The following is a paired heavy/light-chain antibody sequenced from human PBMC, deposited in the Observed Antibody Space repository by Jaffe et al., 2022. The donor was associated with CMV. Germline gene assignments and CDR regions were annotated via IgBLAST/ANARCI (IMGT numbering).Heavy chain of an antibody. Sequence: QLQLQESGPGLVKPSETLSLTCTVSGGSISSSSYYWGWIRQPPGKGLEWIGSIYYSGSTYYNPSLKSRVTISVDTSKNQFSLKLSSVTAADTAVYYCARTSQGHYDFWSGYYHDAFDIWGQGTMVTVSS. D-gene: IGHD3-3*01. J-gene: IGHJ3*02. CDR1: GGSISSSSYY. CDR2: IYYSGST. V-gene: IGHV4-39*01. CDR3: ARTSQGHYDFWSGYYHDAFDI.
Light chain of an antibody. V-gene: IGLV1-47*01. J-gene: IGLJ3*02. CDR1: SSNIGSNY. CDR2: RNN. Sequence: QSVLTQPPSASGTPGQRVTISCSGSSSNIGSNYVYWYQQLPGTAPKLLIYRNNQRPSGVPDRFSGSKSGTSASLAISGLRSEDEADYYCAAWDDSLSVNWVFGGGTKLTVL. CDR3: AAWDDSLSVNWV.